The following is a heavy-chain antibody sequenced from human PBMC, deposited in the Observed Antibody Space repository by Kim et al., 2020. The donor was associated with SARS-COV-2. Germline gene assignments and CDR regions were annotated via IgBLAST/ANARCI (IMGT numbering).Heavy chain of an antibody. D-gene: IGHD1-1*01. CDR3: ARDRTAFDY. CDR2: ISGGVSAI. J-gene: IGHJ4*02. V-gene: IGHV3-48*02. Sequence: GGSLRLSCAVAGLTFSTTDMHWVLQAPWKGLEGIEYISGGVSAIVYADSVKGRFTISRDEAQNSIFLQMNSLRDEDTAVYYCARDRTAFDYWGQGTLVSVSA. CDR1: GLTFSTTD.